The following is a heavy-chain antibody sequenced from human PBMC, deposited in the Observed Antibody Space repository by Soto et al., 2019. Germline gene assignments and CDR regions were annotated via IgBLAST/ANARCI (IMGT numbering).Heavy chain of an antibody. CDR2: IWYDASNK. CDR1: GFTFSTYG. Sequence: VQLVEFGGGVVKPGGSLRLSFAASGFTFSTYGMYWVRQAPGKGLEWVAVIWYDASNKYYADSVKGRFTISRDNSENTLYLQMNSLRAEDTAVYYCARGRVDGGELDLWGQGTLVTVSS. J-gene: IGHJ4*02. CDR3: ARGRVDGGELDL. D-gene: IGHD1-26*01. V-gene: IGHV3-33*01.